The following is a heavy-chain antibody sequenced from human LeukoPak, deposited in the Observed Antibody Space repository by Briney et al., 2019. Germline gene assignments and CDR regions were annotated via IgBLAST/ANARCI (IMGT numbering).Heavy chain of an antibody. V-gene: IGHV3-21*01. CDR3: ARLPHYYDSSGYYY. CDR2: ISSSSSYI. J-gene: IGHJ4*02. D-gene: IGHD3-22*01. CDR1: GFTFSSHS. Sequence: GGSLRLSCAASGFTFSSHSMKWGRQAPGKGLGWVSSISSSSSYIYYADSVKGRFTISRDNAKNSLYLQMNSLRAEDTAVYYCARLPHYYDSSGYYYWGQGTLVTVSS.